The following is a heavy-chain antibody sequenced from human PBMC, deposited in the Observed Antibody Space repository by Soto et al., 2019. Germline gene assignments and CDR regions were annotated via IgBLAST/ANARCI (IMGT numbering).Heavy chain of an antibody. J-gene: IGHJ6*02. V-gene: IGHV4-59*01. CDR1: CGSISSYY. CDR2: IYYSGST. Sequence: SETLSLTCTVSCGSISSYYWSWIRQPPGKGLEWIGYIYYSGSTNYNPSLKSRVTISVDTSKNQFSLKLSSVTAADTAVYYCARVGYCSSTSCYQDYYGMDVWGQGTTVTVSS. D-gene: IGHD2-2*03. CDR3: ARVGYCSSTSCYQDYYGMDV.